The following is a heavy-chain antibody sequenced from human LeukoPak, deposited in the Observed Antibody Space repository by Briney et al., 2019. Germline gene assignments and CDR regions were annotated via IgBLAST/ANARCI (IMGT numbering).Heavy chain of an antibody. V-gene: IGHV4-59*01. D-gene: IGHD6-19*01. Sequence: SETLSLTCTVSGGSISSYYWSWLRQPPGKGLEWIGYIYYSGSTNYNPSLKSRVTISVDTSKNQFSLKLSSVTAADTAVYYCARVWLYSSGWYYFDYWGQGTLVTVSS. CDR2: IYYSGST. CDR3: ARVWLYSSGWYYFDY. J-gene: IGHJ4*02. CDR1: GGSISSYY.